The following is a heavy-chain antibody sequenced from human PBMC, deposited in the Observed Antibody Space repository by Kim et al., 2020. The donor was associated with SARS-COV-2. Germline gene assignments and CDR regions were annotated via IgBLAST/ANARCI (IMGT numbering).Heavy chain of an antibody. V-gene: IGHV3-23*01. J-gene: IGHJ5*02. CDR3: AKVXXXXVGSDWYGVSRXXXP. D-gene: IGHD6-13*01. CDR2: ISDSGYST. CDR1: GFTFSSSA. Sequence: GGSLRLSCAASGFTFSSSAMTWVRQAPGKGLEWVSVISDSGYSTYYIDSVKGRFAIPGXNSKNTLYLQMKXXRXEDTAIYYCAKVXXXXVGSDWYGVSRXXXPWGXXXXVTVSS.